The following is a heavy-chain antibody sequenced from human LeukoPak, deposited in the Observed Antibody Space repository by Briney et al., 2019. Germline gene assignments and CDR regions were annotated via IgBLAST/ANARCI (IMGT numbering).Heavy chain of an antibody. CDR3: ARGGTIFGVVAYWYFDL. V-gene: IGHV4-59*01. J-gene: IGHJ2*01. Sequence: SETLSLTCTVSGVSISSYYWNWIRQPPGKGLEWIAYIYYSGSTNYNPSLKSRVTISVDTSKNQFSLKLSSVTAADTAVYYCARGGTIFGVVAYWYFDLWGRGTLVTVSS. CDR2: IYYSGST. D-gene: IGHD3-3*01. CDR1: GVSISSYY.